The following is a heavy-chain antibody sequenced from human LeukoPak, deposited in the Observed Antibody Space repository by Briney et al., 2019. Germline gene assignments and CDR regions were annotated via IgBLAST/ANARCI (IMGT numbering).Heavy chain of an antibody. V-gene: IGHV3-23*01. CDR1: GFTFSSYG. Sequence: PGGSLRLSCAASGFTFSSYGMSWVRQAPGKGLEWVSAVSGSGGSTYYADSVKGRFTISRDNSKNTLYLQMNSLRAEDTAVYYCAKGSASGSHYYYGMDVWGQGTTVTVSS. CDR3: AKGSASGSHYYYGMDV. J-gene: IGHJ6*02. D-gene: IGHD3-10*01. CDR2: VSGSGGST.